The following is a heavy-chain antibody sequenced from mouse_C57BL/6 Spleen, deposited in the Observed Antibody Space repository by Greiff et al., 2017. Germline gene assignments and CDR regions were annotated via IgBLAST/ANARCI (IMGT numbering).Heavy chain of an antibody. V-gene: IGHV1-64*01. J-gene: IGHJ2*01. D-gene: IGHD3-1*01. Sequence: QVQLQQPGAELVKPGASVKLSCKASGYTFTSYWMHWVKQRPGQGLEWIGMIHPNSGSTNYNEKFKSKATLTVDKSSSTAYMQLISLTSEDSAVYYFASHPNSWFFDFWGQGTTLTVSS. CDR1: GYTFTSYW. CDR2: IHPNSGST. CDR3: ASHPNSWFFDF.